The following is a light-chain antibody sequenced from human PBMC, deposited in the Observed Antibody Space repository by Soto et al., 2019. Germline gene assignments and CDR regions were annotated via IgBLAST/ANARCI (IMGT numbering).Light chain of an antibody. Sequence: SSELTQPPSVAVAPGETASITCGGNNIGSKSVHWYQQKPGQAPVLVIYYDDDRPSGIPERFSGCNSGNTATLTISRVEAGDEADYYCQVWDTGSDHLVFGGGTKLTVL. CDR3: QVWDTGSDHLV. V-gene: IGLV3-21*04. J-gene: IGLJ2*01. CDR2: YDD. CDR1: NIGSKS.